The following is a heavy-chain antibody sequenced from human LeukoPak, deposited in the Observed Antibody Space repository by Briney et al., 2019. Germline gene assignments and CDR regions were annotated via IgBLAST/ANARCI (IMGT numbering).Heavy chain of an antibody. D-gene: IGHD3-3*01. CDR2: IIPIFGTA. Sequence: ASVKVSCKASGGTFSSYAISWVRQAPGQGLEWMGGIIPIFGTANYAQKFQGRVTITADESTSTAYMELSSLRSEDTAVYYCARGPMITIFGVVIIEYFDYWGQGTLVTVSS. CDR3: ARGPMITIFGVVIIEYFDY. CDR1: GGTFSSYA. J-gene: IGHJ4*02. V-gene: IGHV1-69*13.